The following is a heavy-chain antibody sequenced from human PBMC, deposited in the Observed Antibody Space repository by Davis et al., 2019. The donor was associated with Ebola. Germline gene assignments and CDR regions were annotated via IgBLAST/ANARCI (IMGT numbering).Heavy chain of an antibody. CDR2: INHSGST. J-gene: IGHJ6*02. V-gene: IGHV4-34*01. CDR1: GGSFSGYY. D-gene: IGHD2-15*01. CDR3: ARDRCSGGSCSGFLHYYYYGMNV. Sequence: PSETLSLTCAVYGGSFSGYYWSWIRQPPGKGLEWIGEINHSGSTNYNPSLKSRVTISVDTSKNQFSLKLSSVTAADTAVYYCARDRCSGGSCSGFLHYYYYGMNVWGQGTTVTVSS.